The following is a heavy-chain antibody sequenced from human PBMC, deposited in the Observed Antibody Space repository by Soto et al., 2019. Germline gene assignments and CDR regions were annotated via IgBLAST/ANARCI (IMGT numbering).Heavy chain of an antibody. V-gene: IGHV4-4*02. D-gene: IGHD3-22*01. CDR1: GGPISSSNW. Sequence: QVQLQESGPGLVKPSGTLSLTCAVSGGPISSSNWWSWVRQPLGKGLEWIGEIYHTGSINYNPSLTSRLTISVDKSKNQFSLRLTSVTAADTAVYYCAKQGGTYASSGSDYWGQGILVTVSS. J-gene: IGHJ4*02. CDR3: AKQGGTYASSGSDY. CDR2: IYHTGSI.